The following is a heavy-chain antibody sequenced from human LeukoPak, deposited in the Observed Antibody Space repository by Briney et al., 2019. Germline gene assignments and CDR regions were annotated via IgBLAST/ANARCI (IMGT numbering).Heavy chain of an antibody. J-gene: IGHJ1*01. D-gene: IGHD3-3*01. V-gene: IGHV4-4*07. CDR2: IYTSGST. CDR3: ARGPLDFWSGYSNTAEYFRH. Sequence: PSETLSLTCTVSGGSISSYYWSWIRQPAGKGLEWIGRIYTSGSTNYNPSLKSRVTMSVDTSKNQFSLKLSSVTAADTAVYYCARGPLDFWSGYSNTAEYFRHWGQGTLVTVSS. CDR1: GGSISSYY.